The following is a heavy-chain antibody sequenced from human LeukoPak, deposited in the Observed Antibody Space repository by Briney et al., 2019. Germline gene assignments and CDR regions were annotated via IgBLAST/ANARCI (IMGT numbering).Heavy chain of an antibody. Sequence: GGSLRVSCAASGFTFSDYNMNWVRQAPGKGLQWVSYISSGGTSIYYADSVKGRFTISRDDAKNSLYLQMTSLRDEETAVYYCARGPLGWPDYWGQGTLVTVSS. D-gene: IGHD5-24*01. J-gene: IGHJ4*02. CDR3: ARGPLGWPDY. CDR2: ISSGGTSI. CDR1: GFTFSDYN. V-gene: IGHV3-48*02.